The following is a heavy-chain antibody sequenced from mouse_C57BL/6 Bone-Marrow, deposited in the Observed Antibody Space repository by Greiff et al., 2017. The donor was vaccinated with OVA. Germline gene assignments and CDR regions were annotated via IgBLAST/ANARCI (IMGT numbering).Heavy chain of an antibody. V-gene: IGHV1-47*01. J-gene: IGHJ1*03. CDR2: FHPYNDDT. CDR1: GYTFTTYP. CDR3: ARRWLRRDPFYWYFDV. Sequence: VQLQESGAELVKPGASVKMSCKASGYTFTTYPIEWMKQNHGKSLEWIGNFHPYNDDTKYNEKFKGKATLTVEKSSSTVYLELSRLTSDDSAVYYCARRWLRRDPFYWYFDVWGTGTTVTVSS. D-gene: IGHD2-2*01.